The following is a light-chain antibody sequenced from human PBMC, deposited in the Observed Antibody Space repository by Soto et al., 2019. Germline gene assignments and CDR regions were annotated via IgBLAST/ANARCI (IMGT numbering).Light chain of an antibody. V-gene: IGKV3-20*01. J-gene: IGKJ1*01. CDR2: GAS. CDR1: QSLSSNY. Sequence: EVVLTQSPGTLSLSPGERATLSCRASQSLSSNYFAWYQQKPGQAPRLLIYGASSRATGIPDRFSGSGSGTDFTLTISRLEPEDFAVYYCQQFNSSTGTFGQGTKVEIK. CDR3: QQFNSSTGT.